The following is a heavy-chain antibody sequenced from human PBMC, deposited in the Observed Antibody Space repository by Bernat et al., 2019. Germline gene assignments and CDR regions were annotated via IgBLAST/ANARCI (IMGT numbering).Heavy chain of an antibody. Sequence: VQLVESGGGLVKPGGSLRLSCAASGFTFSSYAMHWVRQAPGKGLEWVAVISYDGSNKYYADSVKGRFTISRDNSKNTLYLQMNSLRAEDTAVYYCARDARYDYIWGSYRISYYFDYWGQGTLVTVSS. CDR3: ARDARYDYIWGSYRISYYFDY. CDR1: GFTFSSYA. J-gene: IGHJ4*02. CDR2: ISYDGSNK. D-gene: IGHD3-16*02. V-gene: IGHV3-30*01.